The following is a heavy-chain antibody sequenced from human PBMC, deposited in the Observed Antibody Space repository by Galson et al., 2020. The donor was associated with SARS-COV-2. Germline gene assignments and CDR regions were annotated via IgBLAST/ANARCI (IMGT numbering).Heavy chain of an antibody. V-gene: IGHV3-30-3*01. J-gene: IGHJ4*02. Sequence: GGSLRLSCAASGFTFSSFIMHWVRQAPGKGLEWVAVISFDESNEYYADSVKGRFTISRDNSNNILYLQMNSLRVEDTAVYYCARDFAAVDYFDFWGQGALVTVSP. CDR3: ARDFAAVDYFDF. CDR2: ISFDESNE. CDR1: GFTFSSFI.